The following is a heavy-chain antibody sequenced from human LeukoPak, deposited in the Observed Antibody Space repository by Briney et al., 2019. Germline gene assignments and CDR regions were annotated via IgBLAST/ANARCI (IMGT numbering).Heavy chain of an antibody. V-gene: IGHV4-59*01. J-gene: IGHJ5*02. CDR3: ARGDFGVVFWFDP. CDR1: GGSISSYY. CDR2: IYYSGST. Sequence: SETLSLTCTASGGSISSYYWSWIRQPPGKGLEWIGYIYYSGSTNYNPSLKGRVTISVDTSKNQFPLKLSSVTAADTAVYYCARGDFGVVFWFDPWGQGTLVTVSS. D-gene: IGHD3-3*01.